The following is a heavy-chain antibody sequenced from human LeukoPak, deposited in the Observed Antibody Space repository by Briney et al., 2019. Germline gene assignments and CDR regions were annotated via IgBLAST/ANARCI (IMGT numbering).Heavy chain of an antibody. CDR2: IGGSGLST. J-gene: IGHJ5*02. V-gene: IGHV3-23*01. Sequence: PGGSLRLSCAASGFTFSNYAMSWVRQAPGKGLGWVSVIGGSGLSTYYADSVKGRFTISRDNSKNTLYLQMNSLRAEDTAVYYCAKGGLYNWFDPWGQGTLVTVSS. D-gene: IGHD5-12*01. CDR3: AKGGLYNWFDP. CDR1: GFTFSNYA.